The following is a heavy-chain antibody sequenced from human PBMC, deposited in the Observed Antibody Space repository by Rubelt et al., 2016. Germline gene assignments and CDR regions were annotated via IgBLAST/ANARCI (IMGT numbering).Heavy chain of an antibody. Sequence: QVQLVQSGAEVKKPGASVKVSCKASGYTFTSYYMYWVRQAPGQGLEWMGKINPSGGTTAYAKRFQGRVTMTRDPSTSTLYMGRSSLISDDTAVYYCARDLRAGTSDYWGQGTLVTVSS. D-gene: IGHD6-13*01. CDR3: ARDLRAGTSDY. V-gene: IGHV1-46*01. J-gene: IGHJ4*02. CDR1: GYTFTSYY. CDR2: INPSGGTT.